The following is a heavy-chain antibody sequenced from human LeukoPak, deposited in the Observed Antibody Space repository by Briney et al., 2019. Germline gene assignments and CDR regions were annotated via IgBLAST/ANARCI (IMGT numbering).Heavy chain of an antibody. Sequence: SGGSLRLSCVASGFTFSNLAMGWVRQAPGKGLEWVSVISDSGGTTYYADSVKDRFTISRDNSRNTLYLRMNSLRVEGTAVYYCAKDARRSSGWYFFDHWGQGTLVTVSS. CDR3: AKDARRSSGWYFFDH. CDR1: GFTFSNLA. CDR2: ISDSGGTT. V-gene: IGHV3-23*01. D-gene: IGHD6-19*01. J-gene: IGHJ4*02.